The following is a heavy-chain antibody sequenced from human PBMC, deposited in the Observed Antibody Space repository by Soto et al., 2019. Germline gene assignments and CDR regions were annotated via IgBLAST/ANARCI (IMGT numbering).Heavy chain of an antibody. J-gene: IGHJ6*02. Sequence: EVQLVESGGGLIQPGGSLRLSCAASGFTVSSNYMSWVRQAPGKGLEWVSVIYSGGSTYYADSVKGRFTISRDNSKNTLYRQMNSLRAEDTAVYYCARERVDGDYGLGADVWGQGTTVTVSS. V-gene: IGHV3-53*01. D-gene: IGHD4-17*01. CDR2: IYSGGST. CDR1: GFTVSSNY. CDR3: ARERVDGDYGLGADV.